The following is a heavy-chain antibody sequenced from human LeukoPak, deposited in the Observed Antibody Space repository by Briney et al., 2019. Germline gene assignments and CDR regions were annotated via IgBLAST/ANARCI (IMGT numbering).Heavy chain of an antibody. D-gene: IGHD1-26*01. CDR1: GGSISSSSYY. CDR2: IYYSGST. J-gene: IGHJ4*02. V-gene: IGHV4-39*01. Sequence: PSETLSLTCTVSGGSISSSSYYWGWIRQPPGKGLEWIGSIYYSGSTYYNPSLKSRVTISVDTSKNQFSLKLSSVTAADTAVYYCARPYNGSYEFDYWGQGTLVTVSS. CDR3: ARPYNGSYEFDY.